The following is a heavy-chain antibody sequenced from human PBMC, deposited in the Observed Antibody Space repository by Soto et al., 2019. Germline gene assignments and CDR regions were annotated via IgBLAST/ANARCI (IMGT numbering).Heavy chain of an antibody. CDR3: AKEQPIRYFDWLISQSPPYYFDY. Sequence: QVQLVESGGGVVQPGRSLRLSCAASGFTFSSYGMHWVRQAPGKGLEWVAVISYDGSNKYYADSVKGRFTISRDNSKNTLYLQMNSLRAEDTAVYYCAKEQPIRYFDWLISQSPPYYFDYWGQGTLVTVSS. CDR1: GFTFSSYG. CDR2: ISYDGSNK. D-gene: IGHD3-9*01. J-gene: IGHJ4*02. V-gene: IGHV3-30*18.